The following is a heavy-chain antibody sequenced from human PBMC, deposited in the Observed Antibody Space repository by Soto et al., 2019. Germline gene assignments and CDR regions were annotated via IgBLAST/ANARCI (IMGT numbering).Heavy chain of an antibody. J-gene: IGHJ5*02. Sequence: GGSLRLSCAASGFTFSSYSMNWVRQAPGKGLEWVSYISSSSSTIYYADSVKGRFTISRDNAKNSRYLQMNSLRDEDTAVYYCARDGTPVGTGTTLFDPWGQGTLVTVSS. CDR2: ISSSSSTI. D-gene: IGHD1-7*01. CDR3: ARDGTPVGTGTTLFDP. V-gene: IGHV3-48*02. CDR1: GFTFSSYS.